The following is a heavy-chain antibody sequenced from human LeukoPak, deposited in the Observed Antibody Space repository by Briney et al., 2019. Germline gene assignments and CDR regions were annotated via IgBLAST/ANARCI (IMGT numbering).Heavy chain of an antibody. D-gene: IGHD6-19*01. CDR1: GFTFSSYS. Sequence: GGSLRLSCAASGFTFSSYSMNWVRQAPGKGLEWVSYISSSSSTIYYADSVKGRFTISRDNAKNSLYLQMNSLRAEDTAVYYCVRWGSGWGIDYWGQGTLVTVSS. CDR2: ISSSSSTI. V-gene: IGHV3-48*01. CDR3: VRWGSGWGIDY. J-gene: IGHJ4*02.